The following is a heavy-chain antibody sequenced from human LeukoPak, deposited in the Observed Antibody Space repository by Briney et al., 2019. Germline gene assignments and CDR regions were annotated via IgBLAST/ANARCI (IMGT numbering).Heavy chain of an antibody. D-gene: IGHD3-22*01. CDR1: GYTFTSCG. Sequence: ASVKVSCKASGYTFTSCGISWVRQAPGQGLEWMGWISAYNGNTNYAQKLQGRVTMTTDTSTSTAYMELRSLRSDDTAVYYCARVPSRYYYYDSSGYYYYWGQGTLVTVSS. V-gene: IGHV1-18*01. J-gene: IGHJ4*02. CDR3: ARVPSRYYYYDSSGYYYY. CDR2: ISAYNGNT.